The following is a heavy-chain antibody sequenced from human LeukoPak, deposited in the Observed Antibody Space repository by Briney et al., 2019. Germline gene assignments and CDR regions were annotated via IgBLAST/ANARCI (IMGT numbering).Heavy chain of an antibody. CDR2: ISGSGGYT. Sequence: HSGGSLRLSCAASGFTFNNYAMSWVRQAPGKGLEWVSAISGSGGYTYYADSVKGRFTISRDSSKNTLYLQMNSLRAEDTAVYYCAGRITIFGVVTINWGQGTLVTVSS. D-gene: IGHD3-3*01. V-gene: IGHV3-23*01. CDR1: GFTFNNYA. CDR3: AGRITIFGVVTIN. J-gene: IGHJ4*02.